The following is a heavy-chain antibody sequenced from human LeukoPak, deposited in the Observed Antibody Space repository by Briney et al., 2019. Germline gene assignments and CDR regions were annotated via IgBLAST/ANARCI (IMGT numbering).Heavy chain of an antibody. J-gene: IGHJ4*02. CDR3: ARDNWQQQLGNRYFDY. CDR1: GYAFTSYG. Sequence: GASVKVTCTASGYAFTSYGISWVRQAPGQGLEWMGWISGYNGNTNYAHKLQGRVTMTTDTSTSTDYIELRSLRSDDRVVYYCARDNWQQQLGNRYFDYCGQGTLVTVSS. V-gene: IGHV1-18*01. CDR2: ISGYNGNT. D-gene: IGHD6-13*01.